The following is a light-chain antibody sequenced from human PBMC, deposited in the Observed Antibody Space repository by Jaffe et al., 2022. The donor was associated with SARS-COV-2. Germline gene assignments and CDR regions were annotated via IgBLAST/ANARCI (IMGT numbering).Light chain of an antibody. V-gene: IGKV1-9*01. CDR2: AAS. Sequence: DIQLTQSPSFLSASVGDRVTITCRASQGISTYLAWYQQKPGKAPKLLIYAASTLQSGVPSRIRGSGSGTEFTLTVTSLQPEDFATYYCQQLNSYPLTYGGGTKVEIK. J-gene: IGKJ4*01. CDR1: QGISTY. CDR3: QQLNSYPLT.